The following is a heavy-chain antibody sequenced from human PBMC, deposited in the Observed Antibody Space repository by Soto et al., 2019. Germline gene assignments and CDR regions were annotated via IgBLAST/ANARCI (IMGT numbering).Heavy chain of an antibody. CDR2: ISGSGGST. V-gene: IGHV3-23*01. D-gene: IGHD3-10*01. Sequence: VQLLESGGGLVQPGGSLRLSCAASGYTFSSYAMSWVRQAPGKGLEWVSAISGSGGSTYYADSVKGRFTISRDNSKNTLYLQMNSLRAEDTAVYYCAKMRLGYYGSGSQIDYWGQGTLVTVSS. CDR3: AKMRLGYYGSGSQIDY. CDR1: GYTFSSYA. J-gene: IGHJ4*02.